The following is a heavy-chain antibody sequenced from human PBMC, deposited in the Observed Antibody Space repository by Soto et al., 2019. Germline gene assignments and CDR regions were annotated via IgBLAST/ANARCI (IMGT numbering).Heavy chain of an antibody. V-gene: IGHV3-23*01. CDR1: GFTFSSYA. D-gene: IGHD4-17*01. J-gene: IGHJ6*02. Sequence: GGSLRLSCAASGFTFSSYAMSWVRQAPGKGLEWVSAISGSGGSTYYADSVKGRFTISRDNSKDTLYLQMNSLRAEDTAVYYCAKDFGYGDYVSLSRNYYYHGMDVWGQRTTVTVSS. CDR3: AKDFGYGDYVSLSRNYYYHGMDV. CDR2: ISGSGGST.